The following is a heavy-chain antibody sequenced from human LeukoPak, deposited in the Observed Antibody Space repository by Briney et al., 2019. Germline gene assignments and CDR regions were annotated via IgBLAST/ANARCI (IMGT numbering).Heavy chain of an antibody. Sequence: ASVTVSCKASVYTFTGYYMHWVRQAPGQGLEWMGWINPNSGGTNYAQKFQGRVTMTRDTSISTAYMELSRLRSDDTAVYYCARNFYFDSSGYYHYWGQGTLVTVSS. CDR2: INPNSGGT. V-gene: IGHV1-2*02. D-gene: IGHD3-22*01. J-gene: IGHJ4*02. CDR3: ARNFYFDSSGYYHY. CDR1: VYTFTGYY.